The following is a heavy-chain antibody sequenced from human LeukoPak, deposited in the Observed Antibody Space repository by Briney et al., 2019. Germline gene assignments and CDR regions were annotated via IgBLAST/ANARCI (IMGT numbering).Heavy chain of an antibody. CDR3: ARSYNMVVAGTMGGY. Sequence: ASVKVSCKVSGYTVTELSMHWVRQSPGKGLEWMGGFHPEDGETIYAQKFQGRVTTTEDTSTDTAYMELSSLRSEDTAVYYCARSYNMVVAGTMGGYWGQGTLVTVSS. J-gene: IGHJ4*02. V-gene: IGHV1-24*01. D-gene: IGHD6-19*01. CDR2: FHPEDGET. CDR1: GYTVTELS.